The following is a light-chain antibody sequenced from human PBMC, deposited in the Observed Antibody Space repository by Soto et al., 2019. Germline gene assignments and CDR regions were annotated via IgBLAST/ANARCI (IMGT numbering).Light chain of an antibody. CDR1: QSVSSSY. V-gene: IGKV3-20*01. CDR2: GAS. J-gene: IGKJ5*01. Sequence: EIVLTQSPGTLSLSPGEGATLSCRASQSVSSSYIAWYQQKPGQAPRLLIYGASSRATGIPDRFSGSGSGTDFTLTISRLEPEDFAVYYCHQDSRSLPAGPFAQGRRPEIK. CDR3: HQDSRSLPAGP.